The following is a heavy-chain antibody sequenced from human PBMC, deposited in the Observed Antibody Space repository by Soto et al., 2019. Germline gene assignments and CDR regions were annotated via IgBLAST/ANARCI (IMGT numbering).Heavy chain of an antibody. Sequence: QVQLVQSGAEVKKPGASVKVSCKASGYTFTSFDINWVRQATGQGLEWMGWMNPNSGNTGYAQKFQGRVTMTRNTSKSTSYMELSSLRSEDTAVYYCARAYTWGVAVAGMWGQGTLVTVSS. CDR3: ARAYTWGVAVAGM. D-gene: IGHD6-19*01. J-gene: IGHJ4*02. CDR2: MNPNSGNT. CDR1: GYTFTSFD. V-gene: IGHV1-8*01.